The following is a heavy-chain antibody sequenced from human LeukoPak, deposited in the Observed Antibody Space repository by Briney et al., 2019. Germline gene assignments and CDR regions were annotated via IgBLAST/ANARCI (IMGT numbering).Heavy chain of an antibody. CDR3: AKGLHSSSWNDAFDI. D-gene: IGHD6-13*01. CDR1: GFTFSSYG. V-gene: IGHV3-30*02. Sequence: GGSLRLSCAASGFTFSSYGMSWVRQAPGKGLEWVAFIRYDGSNKYYADSVKGRFTISRDNSENTLYMQMNSLRVEDTAVYYCAKGLHSSSWNDAFDIWGQGTTVTVSS. J-gene: IGHJ3*02. CDR2: IRYDGSNK.